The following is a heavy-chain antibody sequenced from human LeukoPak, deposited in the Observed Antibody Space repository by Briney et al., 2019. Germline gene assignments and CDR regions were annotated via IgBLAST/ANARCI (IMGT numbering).Heavy chain of an antibody. CDR2: ISGSGGST. D-gene: IGHD6-19*01. V-gene: IGHV3-23*01. J-gene: IGHJ3*02. CDR1: GFTFSSYA. Sequence: GGSLRLSRAASGFTFSSYAMSWVRQAPGKGLEWVSAISGSGGSTYYADSVKGRFTISRDNSKNTLYLQMNSLRAEDTAVYYCAKDLRKPIIAVAGPDAFDIWGQGTMVTISS. CDR3: AKDLRKPIIAVAGPDAFDI.